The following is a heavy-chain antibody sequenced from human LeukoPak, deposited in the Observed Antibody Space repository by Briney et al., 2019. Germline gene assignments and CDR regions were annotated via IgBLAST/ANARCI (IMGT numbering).Heavy chain of an antibody. CDR2: FDPEDGET. J-gene: IGHJ6*03. V-gene: IGHV1-24*01. D-gene: IGHD4-23*01. Sequence: GASVKVSCKVSGYTLTELSMHWVRQAPGKGLEWMGGFDPEDGETIYAQKFQGRVTMTEDTSTDTAYVELSSLRSDDTAVYYCARVPDYGGNYYYMDVWGKGTTVTVSS. CDR3: ARVPDYGGNYYYMDV. CDR1: GYTLTELS.